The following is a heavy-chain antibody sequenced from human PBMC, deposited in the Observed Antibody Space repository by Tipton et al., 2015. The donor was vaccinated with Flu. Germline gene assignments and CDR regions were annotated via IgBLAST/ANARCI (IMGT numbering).Heavy chain of an antibody. Sequence: SLRLSCVASGFTLSSYTMNWVRQAPGKGLEWVSTISGGGGNTYYADSVKGRFTMSRDNAKDTLYLQMSSLRADDTAVYYCAREGGYCNSATCYKYFQHWGQGTLVTVYS. CDR3: AREGGYCNSATCYKYFQH. J-gene: IGHJ1*01. D-gene: IGHD2-2*02. CDR1: GFTLSSYT. V-gene: IGHV3-21*01. CDR2: ISGGGGNT.